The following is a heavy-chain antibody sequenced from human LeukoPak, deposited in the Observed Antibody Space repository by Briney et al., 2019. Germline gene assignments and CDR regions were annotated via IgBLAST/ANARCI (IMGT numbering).Heavy chain of an antibody. Sequence: ASVKVSCKASGYTFTNSDINWVRQATGQGLEWMGGVNPNSGNTGYAQKFQGRVTMTRNTSISTAYMELSSLRSEDTAVYYCARSVQLEADDAFDIWGQGTMVTVSS. D-gene: IGHD1-1*01. CDR1: GYTFTNSD. CDR2: VNPNSGNT. J-gene: IGHJ3*02. V-gene: IGHV1-8*02. CDR3: ARSVQLEADDAFDI.